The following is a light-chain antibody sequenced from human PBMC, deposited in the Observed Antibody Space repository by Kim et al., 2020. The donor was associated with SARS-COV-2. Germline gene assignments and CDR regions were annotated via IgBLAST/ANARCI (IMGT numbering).Light chain of an antibody. V-gene: IGLV4-69*01. CDR3: QSWGV. J-gene: IGLJ3*02. CDR2: VNNDGSH. CDR1: SGHSSNA. Sequence: QLVLTQSPTASASLGASVKLTCTLNSGHSSNAIAWHQQQPEKGPRYLMKVNNDGSHSKGDGIPDRFSGSSSGAERYLTISSLQSVDEADYYCQSWGVFGGGPQLTVL.